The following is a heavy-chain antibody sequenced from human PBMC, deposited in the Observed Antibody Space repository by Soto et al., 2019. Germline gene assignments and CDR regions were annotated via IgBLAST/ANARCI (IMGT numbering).Heavy chain of an antibody. J-gene: IGHJ6*02. CDR3: AREAATTPKNYYYYGMDV. CDR2: ISSSSSYI. CDR1: GFTFSSYS. Sequence: GGSLRLSCAASGFTFSSYSMNWVRQAPGKGLEWVSSISSSSSYIYYADSVKGRFTISRDNAKNSLYLQMNSLRAEDTAVYYCAREAATTPKNYYYYGMDVWGQGTTVTVSS. V-gene: IGHV3-21*01. D-gene: IGHD1-1*01.